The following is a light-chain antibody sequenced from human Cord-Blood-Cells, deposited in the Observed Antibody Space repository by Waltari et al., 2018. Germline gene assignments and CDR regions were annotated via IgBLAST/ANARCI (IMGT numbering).Light chain of an antibody. CDR2: RNN. CDR3: AAWDDSLSAWV. CDR1: SSNIGSNY. J-gene: IGLJ3*02. Sequence: QSVLTQQPSASGTPGQRVTISCSGSSSNIGSNYVYWYQQLPGTAPTLLIYRNNQRPSGVPDRFSGSKSGTSASLAISGLRSEDEADYYCAAWDDSLSAWVFGGGTKLTVL. V-gene: IGLV1-47*01.